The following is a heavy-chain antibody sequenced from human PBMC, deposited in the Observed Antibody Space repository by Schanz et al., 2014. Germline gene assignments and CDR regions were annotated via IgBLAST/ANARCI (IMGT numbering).Heavy chain of an antibody. Sequence: VQLVESGGGLVQPGGSLRLSCAASGFTFSSYAMHWVRQAPGKGLEWVAVMSYDGSNKYYADSVKGRFTISRDTPKNTLYVQMNSLRADDTAVYYCAKHVRSLTGNDYWGQGTLVIVSS. D-gene: IGHD3-9*01. V-gene: IGHV3-30-3*02. CDR1: GFTFSSYA. CDR3: AKHVRSLTGNDY. J-gene: IGHJ4*02. CDR2: MSYDGSNK.